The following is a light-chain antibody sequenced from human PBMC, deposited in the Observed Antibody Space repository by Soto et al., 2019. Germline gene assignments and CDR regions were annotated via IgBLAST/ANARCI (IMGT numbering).Light chain of an antibody. V-gene: IGKV3-11*01. CDR1: QGVSSY. CDR2: DAS. J-gene: IGKJ1*01. CDR3: QQRSNWPPT. Sequence: EIVLTQSPATLSLSPGGRATLSCRASQGVSSYLAWYQQKPGQAPRLLIYDASNRATAIPARFSGSGSGTDFTLTIRSLEPEDFAVYYCQQRSNWPPTFGQGTKVEIK.